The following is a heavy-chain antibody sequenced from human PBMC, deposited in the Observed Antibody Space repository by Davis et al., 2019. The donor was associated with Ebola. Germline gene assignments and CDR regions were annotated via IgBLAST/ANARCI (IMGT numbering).Heavy chain of an antibody. V-gene: IGHV3-30*04. CDR1: GFTFSSYA. Sequence: GESLKISCAASGFTFSSYAMHWVRQAPGKGLEWVAVISYDGSDKYYADSVKGRFTISRDNAKNTLYLQMNSLRAEDTAVYYCARGGDLRWGYYFDYWGQGTLVTVSS. CDR2: ISYDGSDK. CDR3: ARGGDLRWGYYFDY. J-gene: IGHJ4*02. D-gene: IGHD4-17*01.